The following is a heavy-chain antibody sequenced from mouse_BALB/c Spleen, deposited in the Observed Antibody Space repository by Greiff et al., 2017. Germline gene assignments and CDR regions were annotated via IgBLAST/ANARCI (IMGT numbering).Heavy chain of an antibody. J-gene: IGHJ1*01. CDR1: GYAFSSYW. CDR3: AVMAPYFDV. D-gene: IGHD1-1*02. V-gene: IGHV1-80*01. Sequence: QVQLKESGAELVRPGSSVKISCKASGYAFSSYWMNWVKQRPGQGLEWIGQIYPGDGDTNYNGKFKGKATLTADKSSSTAYMQLSSLTSGDSAVYFCAVMAPYFDVWGAGTTVTVSS. CDR2: IYPGDGDT.